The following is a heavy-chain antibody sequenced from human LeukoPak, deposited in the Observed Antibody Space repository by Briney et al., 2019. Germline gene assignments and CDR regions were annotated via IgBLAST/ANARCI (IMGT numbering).Heavy chain of an antibody. V-gene: IGHV3-48*03. Sequence: GGSLRLSCAASGFTFSSYEMNWVRQAPGKGLEWVSYISTSGSTIYYADSVKGRFTISRDNAKNSLYLQMNSLRAEDTAAYYCARRDYASDYWGQGTQVTVSS. J-gene: IGHJ4*02. CDR1: GFTFSSYE. CDR3: ARRDYASDY. CDR2: ISTSGSTI. D-gene: IGHD4-17*01.